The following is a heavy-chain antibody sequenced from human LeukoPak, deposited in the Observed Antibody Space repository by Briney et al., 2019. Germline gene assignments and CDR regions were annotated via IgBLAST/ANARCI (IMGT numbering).Heavy chain of an antibody. D-gene: IGHD2-15*01. CDR2: IWYDGSNK. V-gene: IGHV3-33*01. CDR1: GFTFSSYG. Sequence: GGSLRLSCAASGFTFSSYGMHWVRQAPGKGLEWVAVIWYDGSNKYYADSVKGRFTISRDNSKNTLYLQMNSLRAEDTAVYYCARDYYPYCSGGSCYPGDYWGPGTLVTVSS. J-gene: IGHJ4*02. CDR3: ARDYYPYCSGGSCYPGDY.